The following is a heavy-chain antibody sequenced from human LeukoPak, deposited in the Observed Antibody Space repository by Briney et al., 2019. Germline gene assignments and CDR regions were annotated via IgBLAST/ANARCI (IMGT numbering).Heavy chain of an antibody. CDR2: ISSSGSTI. V-gene: IGHV3-11*01. Sequence: GGTLRLSCAASGFTFTKYAMSWVRQAAGKGLEWVSYISSSGSTIYYADSVKGRFTISRDNAKNSLYLQMNSLRAEDTAVYYCARGPVVPAAGLGYWGQGTLVTVSS. D-gene: IGHD2-2*01. CDR1: GFTFTKYA. CDR3: ARGPVVPAAGLGY. J-gene: IGHJ4*02.